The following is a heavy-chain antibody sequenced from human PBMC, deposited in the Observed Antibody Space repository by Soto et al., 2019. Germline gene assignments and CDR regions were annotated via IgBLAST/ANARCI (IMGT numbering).Heavy chain of an antibody. Sequence: WGPLSLTCRVSGDSSSTSNWGWIRQPQGKGLERMGYINYSGRTNHNPSIKSRVTTSVNTSKNHSSLKLSSVTADDTALYYFGRSFCCDTVSCNWFDVWGQGTLVTVSS. CDR3: GRSFCCDTVSCNWFDV. J-gene: IGHJ5*02. V-gene: IGHV4-59*01. CDR1: GDSSSTSN. CDR2: INYSGRT. D-gene: IGHD2-21*01.